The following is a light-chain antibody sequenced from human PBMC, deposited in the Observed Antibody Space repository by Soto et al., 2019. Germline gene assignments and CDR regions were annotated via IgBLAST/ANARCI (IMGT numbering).Light chain of an antibody. Sequence: AAVTQPASVSGSPGQSITISCTGTSSDVGTYNLVSWYQQHPGKAPKLMIFEGSKRPSGVSNRFSGSKSGNTASLTISGLQAEDEADYYCCSYARSSTYVFGTGTKVTVL. CDR1: SSDVGTYNL. CDR3: CSYARSSTYV. J-gene: IGLJ1*01. CDR2: EGS. V-gene: IGLV2-23*01.